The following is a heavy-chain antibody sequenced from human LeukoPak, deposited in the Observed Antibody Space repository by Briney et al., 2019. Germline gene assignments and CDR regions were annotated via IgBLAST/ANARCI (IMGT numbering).Heavy chain of an antibody. D-gene: IGHD6-19*01. CDR3: ARGHSSGWYYFDY. CDR1: GFTFSSYA. V-gene: IGHV3-23*01. CDR2: ISGGGGTT. Sequence: GGSLRLSYAASGFTFSSYAMSWVRQAPGRGLEWVSTISGGGGTTHYADSVKGRFIISRDNSKNTLSLQMNSLRAEDTAVYYCARGHSSGWYYFDYWGQGTLVTVSS. J-gene: IGHJ4*02.